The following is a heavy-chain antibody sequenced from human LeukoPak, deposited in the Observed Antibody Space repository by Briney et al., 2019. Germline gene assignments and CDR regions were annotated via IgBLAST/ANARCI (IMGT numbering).Heavy chain of an antibody. CDR1: GGIFSSYA. CDR2: IIPIFGTA. V-gene: IGHV1-69*13. J-gene: IGHJ4*02. CDR3: AREVLWREYYFDY. Sequence: ASVKVSCKASGGIFSSYAISWVRQAPGQGLEWMGGIIPIFGTANYAQKFQGRVTITADESTSTAYMELSSLRSEDTAVYYCAREVLWREYYFDYWGQGTLVTVSS. D-gene: IGHD2-21*01.